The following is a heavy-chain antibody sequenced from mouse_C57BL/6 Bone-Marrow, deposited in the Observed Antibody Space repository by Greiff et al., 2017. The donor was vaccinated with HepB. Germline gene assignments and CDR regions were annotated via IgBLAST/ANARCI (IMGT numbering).Heavy chain of an antibody. Sequence: VQLKQSGPELVKPGASVKISCKASGYSFTDYNMNWVKQSNGKSLEWIGVINPNYGTTSYNQKFKGKATLTVDQSSSTAYMQLNSLTSEDSAVYYCARGANFIYYGNWYFDVWGTGTTVTVSS. V-gene: IGHV1-39*01. CDR1: GYSFTDYN. J-gene: IGHJ1*03. CDR2: INPNYGTT. CDR3: ARGANFIYYGNWYFDV. D-gene: IGHD2-1*01.